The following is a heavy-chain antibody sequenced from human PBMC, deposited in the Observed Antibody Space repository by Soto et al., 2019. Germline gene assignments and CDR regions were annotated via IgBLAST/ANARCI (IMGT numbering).Heavy chain of an antibody. Sequence: QGQLVQSGGEVKKPGASVKVSCKASGYTFTRYGISWVRQAPGQGLEWMGWISGYNGDKKYAQKFQGRVTMTVDTSTPTAYMELRSLTSDDRAVYYCAKNGQPPYYYYGMDVWGQGTTVTVSS. CDR1: GYTFTRYG. CDR3: AKNGQPPYYYYGMDV. J-gene: IGHJ6*02. V-gene: IGHV1-18*01. CDR2: ISGYNGDK. D-gene: IGHD2-8*01.